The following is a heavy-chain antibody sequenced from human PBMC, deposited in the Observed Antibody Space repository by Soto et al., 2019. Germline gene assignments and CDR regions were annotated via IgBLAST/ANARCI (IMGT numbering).Heavy chain of an antibody. CDR1: GDSISSGNKY. V-gene: IGHV4-30-4*01. D-gene: IGHD3-16*01. J-gene: IGHJ6*04. CDR2: IFSSGTT. Sequence: QVQLRESGPGLVMPSQTLSLTCTVSGDSISSGNKYWSWIRQPPGKGLEWIGYIFSSGTTYYNPSLKSRLTMSLAASQNQFSLKLNSLTAADTAVYFCPRAPPPFDYYYAMDVWGKGTTVTVSS. CDR3: PRAPPPFDYYYAMDV.